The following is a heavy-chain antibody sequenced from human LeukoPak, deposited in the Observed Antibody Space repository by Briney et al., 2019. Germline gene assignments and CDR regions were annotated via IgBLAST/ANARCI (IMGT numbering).Heavy chain of an antibody. V-gene: IGHV4-4*07. D-gene: IGHD3-16*01. CDR3: VREFAWGGRYMDV. J-gene: IGHJ6*03. CDR1: GGSVNSYY. Sequence: SETLSLTCTVSGGSVNSYYLSWIRQPAGKTLEWIGRIYDGGSTNYNPSLKSRVTMSVDTSKNQISLKLKSVTAADTAVYYCVREFAWGGRYMDVWGKGTTVTISS. CDR2: IYDGGST.